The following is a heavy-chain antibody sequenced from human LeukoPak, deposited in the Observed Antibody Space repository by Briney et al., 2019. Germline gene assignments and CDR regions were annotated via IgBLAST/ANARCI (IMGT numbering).Heavy chain of an antibody. CDR3: AKGSGGITIFGVIIRPFDY. CDR2: ISGSGGST. D-gene: IGHD3-3*01. CDR1: GFTFSSYS. J-gene: IGHJ4*02. Sequence: GGSLRLSCAASGFTFSSYSMNWVRQAPGKGLEWVSAISGSGGSTYYADSVKGRFTISRDNSKNTLYLQMNSLRAEDTAVYYCAKGSGGITIFGVIIRPFDYWGQGTLVTVSS. V-gene: IGHV3-23*01.